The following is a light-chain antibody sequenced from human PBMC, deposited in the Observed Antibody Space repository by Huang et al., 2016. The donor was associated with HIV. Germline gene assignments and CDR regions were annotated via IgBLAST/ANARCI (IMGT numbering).Light chain of an antibody. J-gene: IGKJ1*01. CDR1: ESITSN. Sequence: EIVMTQSPATLSASLGERATLSCTATESITSNLAWYQQKPGQSPRLLIYDSSTRANGIPARFSGGGFGAEFTLTISSLQSEDSAIYYCQQYNNWPRTFGQGTKVEIK. CDR3: QQYNNWPRT. V-gene: IGKV3-15*01. CDR2: DSS.